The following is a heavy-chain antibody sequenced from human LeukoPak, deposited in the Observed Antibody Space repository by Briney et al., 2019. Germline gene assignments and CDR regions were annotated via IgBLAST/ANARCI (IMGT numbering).Heavy chain of an antibody. J-gene: IGHJ4*02. Sequence: SETLSLTCTVSGGSISSYSWSWIRQPPGKGLEWIGYMYSRGSTNDNPSLKSRVTISRDTSKNQLSLKLSSLTAADTAVYYCARVVRLRYFDWFVYYFDYWGQGTLVTVSS. D-gene: IGHD3-9*01. CDR1: GGSISSYS. V-gene: IGHV4-4*08. CDR2: MYSRGST. CDR3: ARVVRLRYFDWFVYYFDY.